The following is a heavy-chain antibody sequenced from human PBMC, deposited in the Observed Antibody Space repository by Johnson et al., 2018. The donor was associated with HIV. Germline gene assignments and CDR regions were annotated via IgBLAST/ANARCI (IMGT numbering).Heavy chain of an antibody. J-gene: IGHJ3*02. D-gene: IGHD3-10*01. CDR3: TRGATWFGDAFDI. V-gene: IGHV3-30*04. Sequence: VLLVESGGGVVQPGRSLRLSCAASGFTFSSYAMHWVRQAPGKGLEWVALISYDGGEQYYADSVKGRFTISRDNTKNTLYLQMNSLRAEDTALYYCTRGATWFGDAFDIWGQGTMVTVSS. CDR1: GFTFSSYA. CDR2: ISYDGGEQ.